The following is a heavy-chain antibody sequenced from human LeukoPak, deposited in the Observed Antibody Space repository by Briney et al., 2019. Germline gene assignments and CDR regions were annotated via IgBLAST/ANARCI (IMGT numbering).Heavy chain of an antibody. D-gene: IGHD3-22*01. CDR2: ISSSSSYI. V-gene: IGHV3-21*01. Sequence: GGSLRLSCAASGFTFSSYSVNWVRQAPGKGLEWVSSISSSSSYIYYADSVKGRFTISRDNAKNSLYLQMNSLRTEDTAVYYCARDRDYDSSVYWGQGTLVTVSS. CDR3: ARDRDYDSSVY. J-gene: IGHJ4*02. CDR1: GFTFSSYS.